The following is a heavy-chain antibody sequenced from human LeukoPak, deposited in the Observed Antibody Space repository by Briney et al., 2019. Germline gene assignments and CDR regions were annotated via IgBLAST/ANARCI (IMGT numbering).Heavy chain of an antibody. CDR1: GFTFSSYA. Sequence: PGGSLRLSCAASGFTFSSYAMSWVRQAPGKGLEWVSAISGSGGSTYYADSVKGRFTISRDNSKNTLYLQMNSLRAEDTAVYYCARGSRGGSGSTRSGDYWGQGTLITVSS. CDR3: ARGSRGGSGSTRSGDY. J-gene: IGHJ4*02. V-gene: IGHV3-23*01. CDR2: ISGSGGST. D-gene: IGHD3-10*01.